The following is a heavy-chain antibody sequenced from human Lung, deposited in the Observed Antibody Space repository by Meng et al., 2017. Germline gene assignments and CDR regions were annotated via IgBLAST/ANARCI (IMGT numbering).Heavy chain of an antibody. J-gene: IGHJ4*02. D-gene: IGHD4-11*01. CDR1: GGSFRDSY. CDR2: INHSGST. Sequence: WGAELWQTSGPLSRPSVFSGGSFRDSYGSWIRQPPGKGLEWIGEINHSGSTNYNPSLESRATISVDTSQNNLSLKLSSVTAADSAVYYCARGPTTMAHDFDYWGQGTLVTVSS. V-gene: IGHV4-34*01. CDR3: ARGPTTMAHDFDY.